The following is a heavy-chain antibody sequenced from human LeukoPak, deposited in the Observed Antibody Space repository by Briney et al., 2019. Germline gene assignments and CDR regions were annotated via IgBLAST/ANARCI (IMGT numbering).Heavy chain of an antibody. J-gene: IGHJ4*02. CDR2: ITGSGDST. Sequence: GGSLRLSCAPSGFTFSSYTMTWVRQAPGKGLEWVSAITGSGDSTYYADSVKGRFTISRDNSKNTLYLQMNSLRAEDTAVYYCAKNGYSYGRTLNYFDYWGQGTLVTVSS. D-gene: IGHD5-18*01. CDR3: AKNGYSYGRTLNYFDY. CDR1: GFTFSSYT. V-gene: IGHV3-23*01.